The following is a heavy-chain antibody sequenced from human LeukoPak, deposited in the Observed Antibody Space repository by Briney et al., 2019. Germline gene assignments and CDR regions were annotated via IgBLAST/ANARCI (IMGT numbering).Heavy chain of an antibody. J-gene: IGHJ6*03. CDR1: GFTFSDTY. CDR2: ISPSGTDI. Sequence: AGGSLRLSCAVSGFTFSDTYMTWIRQAPGKGLESLSYISPSGTDISYADSVKGRFTISRDNSKNTLYLQMNSLRVEDTAVYYCATPVPHGSDPSLYYYYMDVWGKGTTVTISS. CDR3: ATPVPHGSDPSLYYYYMDV. V-gene: IGHV3-11*01. D-gene: IGHD3-10*01.